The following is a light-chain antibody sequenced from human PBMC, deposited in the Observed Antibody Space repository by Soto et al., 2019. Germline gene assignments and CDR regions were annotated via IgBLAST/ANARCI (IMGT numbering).Light chain of an antibody. CDR2: AAS. Sequence: DIQMTQSPSSLSAFVGDRVTITCRASQSISSYLNWYQQKPGKAPKLLIYAASSLQSGVPSRFSGSGSGTDFTLTISSLQPEDFETYYCQQSYSTITFGQGTLLEIK. J-gene: IGKJ5*01. CDR1: QSISSY. CDR3: QQSYSTIT. V-gene: IGKV1-39*01.